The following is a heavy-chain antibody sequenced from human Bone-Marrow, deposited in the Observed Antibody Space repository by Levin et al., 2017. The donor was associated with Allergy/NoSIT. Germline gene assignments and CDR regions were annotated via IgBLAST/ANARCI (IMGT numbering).Heavy chain of an antibody. CDR2: ISAYSGKT. J-gene: IGHJ4*02. D-gene: IGHD6-19*01. V-gene: IGHV1-18*01. CDR3: ARGGLAMAGRADY. CDR1: GYALSDYG. Sequence: NPGESLKISCSASGYALSDYGITWVRQAPGQGLEWMGWISAYSGKTNYAQNFLGRVTMTTKSAINTAYMELKNLRSDDTAVYYCARGGLAMAGRADYWGQGTLVTVS.